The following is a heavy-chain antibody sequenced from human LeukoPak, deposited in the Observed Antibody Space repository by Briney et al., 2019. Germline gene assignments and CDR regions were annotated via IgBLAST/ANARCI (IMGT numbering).Heavy chain of an antibody. Sequence: GGSLRLSCAASGFTFSSYSMNWVRQAPGKGLEWVSYISSSSSTIYYADSVKGRFTISRDNAKNSLYLQMNSLRAEDTAVYYCARVDALRYFDWLSDWGQGTLVTVSS. V-gene: IGHV3-48*04. J-gene: IGHJ4*02. CDR3: ARVDALRYFDWLSD. D-gene: IGHD3-9*01. CDR2: ISSSSSTI. CDR1: GFTFSSYS.